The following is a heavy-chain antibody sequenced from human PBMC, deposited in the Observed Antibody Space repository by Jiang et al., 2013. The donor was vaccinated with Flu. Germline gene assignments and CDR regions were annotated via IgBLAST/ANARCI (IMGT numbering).Heavy chain of an antibody. J-gene: IGHJ6*01. CDR1: GYSFTTHW. CDR3: ARHTIDV. Sequence: QYGAEVKKPGESLTISCQGSGYSFTTHWISWVRQLPGKGLEWMGRINPSDSYTFYNSSFKGRVTISADNSINTVYLQWDNLMASDTAIYYCARHTIDVWGPRGPRSSSLQ. V-gene: IGHV5-10-1*01. CDR2: INPSDSYT.